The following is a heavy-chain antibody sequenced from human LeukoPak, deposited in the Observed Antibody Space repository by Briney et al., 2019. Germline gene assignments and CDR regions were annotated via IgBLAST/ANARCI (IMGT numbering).Heavy chain of an antibody. Sequence: GESLKISCECSGYIFTNYWIGWVRQMPGKGLEWMGIFYPGDSDTRYGPSFQGQVTISADKSISTTYLQWSSLKASDTAMYYCARRDCGGDCYSRGGFDYWGQGSLVTVSS. D-gene: IGHD2-21*02. CDR3: ARRDCGGDCYSRGGFDY. CDR1: GYIFTNYW. V-gene: IGHV5-51*01. J-gene: IGHJ4*02. CDR2: FYPGDSDT.